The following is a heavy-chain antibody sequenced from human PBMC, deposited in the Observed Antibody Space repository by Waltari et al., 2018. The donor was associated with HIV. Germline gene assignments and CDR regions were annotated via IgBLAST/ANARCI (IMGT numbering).Heavy chain of an antibody. V-gene: IGHV3-21*02. CDR2: ISSSGNFK. J-gene: IGHJ5*02. D-gene: IGHD6-6*01. CDR1: GFIFNRFS. CDR3: ARDSRGSTWSLNWFDP. Sequence: EVQLVESGGGPVKPGESLRLSCVTSGFIFNRFSINWVRQAPGKGPEWVSSISSSGNFKHYADSVKGRFTISRDNAENSLYLQMNGLRAEDTAIYYCARDSRGSTWSLNWFDPWGQGTLVTVSS.